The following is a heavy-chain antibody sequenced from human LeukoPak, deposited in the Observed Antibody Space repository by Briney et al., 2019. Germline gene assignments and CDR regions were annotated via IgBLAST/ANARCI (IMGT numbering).Heavy chain of an antibody. D-gene: IGHD3-22*01. CDR2: MNPNSGNT. CDR3: ARMWYYYDSSGYLEYNWFDP. Sequence: ASVKVSCKASGYTFTSYDINWVRQATGQGLEWMGWMNPNSGNTGYAQKFQGRVTMTRNTSIGTAYMELSSLRSEDTAVYYCARMWYYYDSSGYLEYNWFDPWGQGTLVTVSS. J-gene: IGHJ5*02. V-gene: IGHV1-8*01. CDR1: GYTFTSYD.